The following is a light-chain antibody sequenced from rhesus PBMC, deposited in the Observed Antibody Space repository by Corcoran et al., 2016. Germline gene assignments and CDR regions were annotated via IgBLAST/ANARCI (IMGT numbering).Light chain of an antibody. Sequence: DIQMTQSPSSLSASVGDTVTITCRASQGISSYLNWFQQKPGKAPKLLIYAATTLQSGVPSRFSGNGSGTYLTLTISSLQPEDFATYCCQQYNSDPLTCGGGTKVEIK. CDR3: QQYNSDPLT. J-gene: IGKJ4*01. CDR2: AAT. CDR1: QGISSY. V-gene: IGKV1-28*02.